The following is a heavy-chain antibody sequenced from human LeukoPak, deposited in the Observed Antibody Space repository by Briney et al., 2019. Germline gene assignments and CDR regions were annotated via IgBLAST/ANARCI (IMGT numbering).Heavy chain of an antibody. CDR2: IYYSGST. Sequence: SETLSLTCTVSGGSISSYYWSWIRQPPGEGLEWIGYIYYSGSTNYNPSLKSRVTISVDTSKNQFSLKLSSVTAADTAVYYCAREGWRYCSGGSRYSQYFQHWGQGTLVTVSS. V-gene: IGHV4-59*01. CDR3: AREGWRYCSGGSRYSQYFQH. D-gene: IGHD2-15*01. CDR1: GGSISSYY. J-gene: IGHJ1*01.